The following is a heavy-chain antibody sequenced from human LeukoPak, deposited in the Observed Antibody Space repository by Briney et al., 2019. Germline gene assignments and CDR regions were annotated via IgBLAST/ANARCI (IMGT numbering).Heavy chain of an antibody. CDR3: ARHSVAARPRDAFDI. D-gene: IGHD6-6*01. CDR1: RYIFTNYW. CDR2: IYPGDSDT. J-gene: IGHJ3*02. V-gene: IGHV5-51*01. Sequence: GDSLKISCKGSRYIFTNYWIGWVRQMPGKGLEWVGIIYPGDSDTRYSPSFQGQVTISADKSISTAYLQWSSLKASDTAMYYCARHSVAARPRDAFDIWGQGTMVTVSS.